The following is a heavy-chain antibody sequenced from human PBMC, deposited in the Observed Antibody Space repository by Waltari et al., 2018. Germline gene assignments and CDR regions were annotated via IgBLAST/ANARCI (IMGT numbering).Heavy chain of an antibody. CDR2: ISVSDAT. D-gene: IGHD1-20*01. V-gene: IGHV3-23*01. CDR1: GTSFSNSA. CDR3: ATPFYNWDDPLHS. Sequence: EVQLLESGGDLVRPGGSLRLSCAVSGTSFSNSAITWVRLAPGTGLGWVSGISVSDATYYADSVKGRFTISRDTSKNTVFLQMNGLRAEDTAVYYCATPFYNWDDPLHSWGQGTLVTVSS. J-gene: IGHJ4*02.